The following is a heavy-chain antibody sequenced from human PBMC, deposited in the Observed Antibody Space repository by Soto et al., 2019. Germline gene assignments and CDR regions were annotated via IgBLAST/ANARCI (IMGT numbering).Heavy chain of an antibody. CDR1: GYTFTTYG. CDR3: ASDPYLGDHQY. Sequence: QVQLVQSGGEVKKPGASVKVSCKTSGYTFTTYGISWVRQAPGQGLEWVGWISAYSDKTHYAQKFQGKVTMTTDTSTNTAYLELRSLRSDDTAVYYCASDPYLGDHQYWGQGTLVTVSS. V-gene: IGHV1-18*01. J-gene: IGHJ4*02. D-gene: IGHD3-16*01. CDR2: ISAYSDKT.